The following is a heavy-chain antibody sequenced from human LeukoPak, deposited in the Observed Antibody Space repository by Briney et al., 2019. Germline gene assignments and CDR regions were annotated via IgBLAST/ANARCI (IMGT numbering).Heavy chain of an antibody. CDR1: GFTFNTYA. V-gene: IGHV3-23*01. J-gene: IGHJ3*02. CDR2: ISGTGGGT. D-gene: IGHD3-22*01. Sequence: PGGSLRLSCAASGFTFNTYAISWVRQAPGKGLEWVSSISGTGGGTYYADSVKGRFTISRDNSHKTLYLQMNSLRAEDTAVYYCAKDREMYFYDSSGYRDAFHIWGQGTKVTVSS. CDR3: AKDREMYFYDSSGYRDAFHI.